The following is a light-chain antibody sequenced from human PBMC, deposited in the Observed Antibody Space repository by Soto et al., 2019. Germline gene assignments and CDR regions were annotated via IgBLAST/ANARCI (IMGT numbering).Light chain of an antibody. CDR1: QSVSRK. CDR2: AAS. V-gene: IGKV3-15*01. Sequence: TVMTHSPATLSVSPGEIATLSFRASQSVSRKLAWYQQKPGQAPRLLMNAASTRAAGIPTRFRGSGSGTEFTLTIASLQSEDLGVYSCQQYSDWPPTFGQGTKVDIK. J-gene: IGKJ1*01. CDR3: QQYSDWPPT.